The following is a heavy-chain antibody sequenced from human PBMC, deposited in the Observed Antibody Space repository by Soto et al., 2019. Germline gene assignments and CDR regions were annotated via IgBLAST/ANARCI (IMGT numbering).Heavy chain of an antibody. CDR2: IYYSGST. Sequence: PSETLSLTCTVSGGSISSYYWSWIRQPPGKGLEWIGYIYYSGSTNYNPSLKSRVTISVDTSKNQFSLKLSSVTAADTAVYYCARHQYYDYIWGSYRGYYYYYYMDVWGKGTTVTVSS. CDR1: GGSISSYY. CDR3: ARHQYYDYIWGSYRGYYYYYYMDV. J-gene: IGHJ6*03. V-gene: IGHV4-59*08. D-gene: IGHD3-16*02.